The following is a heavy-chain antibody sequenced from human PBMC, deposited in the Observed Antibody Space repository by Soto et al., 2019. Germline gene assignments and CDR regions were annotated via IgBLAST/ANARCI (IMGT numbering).Heavy chain of an antibody. Sequence: QITLKESGPTLVKPTQTLTLTCSFSGFSLSTSGVGVGWIRHPPGKALEFLALIYWDDDKRYSASLKSRLTNTKDTSKNQVVLTTANMDPVDKATYYSAHPGRDSSGYYDWFAYSGQGTLDTVSS. CDR3: AHPGRDSSGYYDWFAY. CDR2: IYWDDDK. J-gene: IGHJ4*02. CDR1: GFSLSTSGVG. D-gene: IGHD3-22*01. V-gene: IGHV2-5*02.